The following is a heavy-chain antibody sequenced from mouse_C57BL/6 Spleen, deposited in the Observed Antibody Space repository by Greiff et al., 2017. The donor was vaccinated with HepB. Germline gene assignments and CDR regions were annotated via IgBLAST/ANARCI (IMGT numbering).Heavy chain of an antibody. D-gene: IGHD4-1*01. Sequence: VKLLESGAELVKPGASVKISCKASGYAFSSYWMNWVKQRPGKGLEWIGQIYPGDGDTNYNGKFQGKATLTADKSSSTAYMQLSSLTSEDSAVYFCARSANCDVGYFDVWGTGTTVTVSS. V-gene: IGHV1-80*01. J-gene: IGHJ1*03. CDR1: GYAFSSYW. CDR3: ARSANCDVGYFDV. CDR2: IYPGDGDT.